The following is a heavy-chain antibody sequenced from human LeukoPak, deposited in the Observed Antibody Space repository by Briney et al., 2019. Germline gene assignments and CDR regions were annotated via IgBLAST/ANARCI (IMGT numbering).Heavy chain of an antibody. CDR1: GYTFSRYG. D-gene: IGHD6-13*01. CDR2: ISVYNGNT. J-gene: IGHJ4*02. V-gene: IGHV1-18*01. CDR3: ARESTSWSFEY. Sequence: ASVKVSCKASGYTFSRYGINWVRQAPGQGLEWMGWISVYNGNTDYSQRLQCTITMTADTSTSTAFMELTSLRSHDTSVYFCARESTSWSFEYWGQGTLVTVS.